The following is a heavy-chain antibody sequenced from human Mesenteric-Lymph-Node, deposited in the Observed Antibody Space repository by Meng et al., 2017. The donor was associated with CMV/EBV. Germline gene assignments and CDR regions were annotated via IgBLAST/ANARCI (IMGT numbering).Heavy chain of an antibody. Sequence: GGSLRLSCAASGFTFSSYWMHWVRQAPGKGLVWVSRINSDGSSTSYADSVKGRFTISRDNAKNTLYLQMNSLRAEDTAVYYCARGGGWAYYYYGMDVWGQGTTVTVSS. D-gene: IGHD3-16*01. J-gene: IGHJ6*02. CDR2: INSDGSST. V-gene: IGHV3-74*01. CDR3: ARGGGWAYYYYGMDV. CDR1: GFTFSSYW.